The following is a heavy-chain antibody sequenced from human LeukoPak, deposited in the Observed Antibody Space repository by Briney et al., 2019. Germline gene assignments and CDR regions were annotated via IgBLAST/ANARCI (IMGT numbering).Heavy chain of an antibody. D-gene: IGHD1-1*01. CDR2: ISGSGGST. CDR3: AKLERQGYYYYLDV. J-gene: IGHJ6*03. V-gene: IGHV3-23*01. Sequence: GGTLRLSCAASGFTFSSYGMSWDRQAPGKGLEWVSAISGSGGSTYYADSVKGRFTISRDNSKNTLYLQMNSLRAEDTAVYYCAKLERQGYYYYLDVWGKGTTVTISS. CDR1: GFTFSSYG.